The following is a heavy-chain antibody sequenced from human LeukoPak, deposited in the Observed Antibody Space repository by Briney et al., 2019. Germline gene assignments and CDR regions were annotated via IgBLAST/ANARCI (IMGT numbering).Heavy chain of an antibody. CDR2: IKYDDTVK. V-gene: IGHV3-7*01. J-gene: IGHJ4*02. CDR3: ARDPDSSAFDY. CDR1: GFNFGTYW. Sequence: PGGSLRLSCTAAGFNFGTYWMSWVRQSTEKGLEFVANIKYDDTVKNYVDSVKGRFTIARDNPSNSVYLQMDSLRPEDTALYYCARDPDSSAFDYWGQGAQVTVSS. D-gene: IGHD2-15*01.